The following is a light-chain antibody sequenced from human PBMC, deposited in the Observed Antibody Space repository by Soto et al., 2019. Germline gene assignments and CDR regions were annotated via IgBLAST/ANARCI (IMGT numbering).Light chain of an antibody. J-gene: IGLJ2*01. CDR1: SSDDGGYNY. CDR3: SSYTSSSTLVV. Sequence: QSALTQPASVSGSPGQSITISCTGTSSDDGGYNYVSWYQQHPGKAPKLMIYDVSNRPSGVSNRFSGSKSGNTASLTISGLQAEDEADDYCSSYTSSSTLVVFGGGTKVTVL. V-gene: IGLV2-14*01. CDR2: DVS.